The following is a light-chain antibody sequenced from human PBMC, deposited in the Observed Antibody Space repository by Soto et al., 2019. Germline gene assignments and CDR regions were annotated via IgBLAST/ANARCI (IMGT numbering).Light chain of an antibody. CDR3: QQSYNTLT. CDR1: RNINNY. V-gene: IGKV1-39*01. Sequence: DIQMTQSPSSLSASVGDGVTITCRASRNINNYLNWYQQKPGKAPKLLIHAASSLQTGVPSRLSGSGSGTDFTLTISSLQPEDFAAYYCQQSYNTLTFGGGTKVDIK. CDR2: AAS. J-gene: IGKJ4*01.